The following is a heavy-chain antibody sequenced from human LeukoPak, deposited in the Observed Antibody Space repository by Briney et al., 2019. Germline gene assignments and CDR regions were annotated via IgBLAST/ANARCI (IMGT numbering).Heavy chain of an antibody. D-gene: IGHD1-1*01. CDR1: GFTFDKAW. V-gene: IGHV3-15*01. CDR3: TTVRRNPYYYYYMDV. CDR2: IKSKIHGGTI. Sequence: GGSLRLSCAASGFTFDKAWMTWVRQAPGKGLEWVGRIKSKIHGGTIDYAAPVKGRFTISRGDSKNTLYLQMNSLKTEDTAVYYCTTVRRNPYYYYYMDVWGKGTTVTVSS. J-gene: IGHJ6*03.